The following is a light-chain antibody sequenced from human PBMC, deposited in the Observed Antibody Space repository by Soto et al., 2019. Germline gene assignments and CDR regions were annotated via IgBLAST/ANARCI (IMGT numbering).Light chain of an antibody. CDR2: AAS. CDR3: QQSHSTVS. V-gene: IGKV1-39*01. CDR1: QSISSY. J-gene: IGKJ4*01. Sequence: DIQMTQSPSSLSASVGDRVTITCRASQSISSYLNWYQEKPGKAPKLLIYAASTLQSGVPSRFSCSGSGTDFTLAISSLQAEDVATYYCQQSHSTVSFGGGTKVE.